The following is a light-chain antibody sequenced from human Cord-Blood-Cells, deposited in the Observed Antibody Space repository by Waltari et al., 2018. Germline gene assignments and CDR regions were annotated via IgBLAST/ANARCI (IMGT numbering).Light chain of an antibody. CDR1: QSISSY. V-gene: IGKV1-39*01. CDR2: AAS. Sequence: DIQMTQSTSSLSASVGDRVTITCRASQSISSYLNWYQQKPGKAPKLLIYAASSLQSGVPSRFSGSGSGTDFTLTISSLQPEDFATYYCQQSYSTPITFGQETRLEIK. J-gene: IGKJ5*01. CDR3: QQSYSTPIT.